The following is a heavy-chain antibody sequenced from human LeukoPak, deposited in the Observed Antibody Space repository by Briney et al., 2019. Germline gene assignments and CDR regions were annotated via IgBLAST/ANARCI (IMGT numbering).Heavy chain of an antibody. V-gene: IGHV3-23*01. Sequence: GGSLRLSCAASGFTFSSYAMSWVRQAPGKGLEWVSAISGSGGNTYYADSVKGRFTISRDNPKNTLYLQMNSLRAEDTAVYYCAKDPSAGIRFDYWGQGTLVTVSS. CDR3: AKDPSAGIRFDY. D-gene: IGHD6-13*01. CDR1: GFTFSSYA. J-gene: IGHJ4*02. CDR2: ISGSGGNT.